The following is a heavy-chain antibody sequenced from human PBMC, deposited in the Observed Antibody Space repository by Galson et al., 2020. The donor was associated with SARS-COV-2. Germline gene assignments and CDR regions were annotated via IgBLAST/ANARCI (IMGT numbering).Heavy chain of an antibody. V-gene: IGHV3-23*01. CDR3: AKARVDFVVVPTIDY. CDR2: ISGSGGST. J-gene: IGHJ4*02. CDR1: GFTFSSYA. Sequence: GGSLRLSCAASGFTFSSYAMSWVRQAPGKGLEWVSAISGSGGSTYYADSVKGRFTISRDNSKNTLYLQMNSLRAEDTAVYYCAKARVDFVVVPTIDYWGQGTLVTVSS. D-gene: IGHD2-2*01.